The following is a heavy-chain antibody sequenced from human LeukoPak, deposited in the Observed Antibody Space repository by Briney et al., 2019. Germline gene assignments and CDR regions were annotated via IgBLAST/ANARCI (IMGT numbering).Heavy chain of an antibody. D-gene: IGHD3-10*01. V-gene: IGHV4-39*01. CDR2: IHYGGST. CDR1: GDSISSGTYY. J-gene: IGHJ6*03. Sequence: SETLSLTCTVSGDSISSGTYYWGWIRQPPGKGLEWIGNIHYGGSTYYNPSLKSRVTISVGTSKKQFSLKLSSVTAADTALYYCARLGGVRGYYYYHMDVWGKGTTVTVSS. CDR3: ARLGGVRGYYYYHMDV.